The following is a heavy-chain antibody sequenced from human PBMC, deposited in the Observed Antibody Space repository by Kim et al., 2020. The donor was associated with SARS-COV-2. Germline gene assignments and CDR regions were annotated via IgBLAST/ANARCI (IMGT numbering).Heavy chain of an antibody. CDR2: IYPGDSDT. CDR1: GYSFTSYW. J-gene: IGHJ3*02. D-gene: IGHD5-18*01. V-gene: IGHV5-51*01. CDR3: ASPRGYSYGYTDAFDI. Sequence: GESLKISCKGSGYSFTSYWIGWVRQMPGKGLEWMGIIYPGDSDTRYSPSFQGQVTISDDKSISTAYLQWSSRKASDTAMYYCASPRGYSYGYTDAFDIWGQRAMVTVSS.